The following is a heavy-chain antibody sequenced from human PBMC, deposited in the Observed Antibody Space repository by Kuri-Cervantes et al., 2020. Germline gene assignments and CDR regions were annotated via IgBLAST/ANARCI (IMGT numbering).Heavy chain of an antibody. CDR2: IDSSSSDI. J-gene: IGHJ4*02. Sequence: GESLKISCAASGFTFSTYSMNWVRQAPGKGLEWVSYIDSSSSDIYYADSVKGRFTISRDNAKNSLYLQMNSLRDEDTAVYYCARDFRWAEWELLGLFDYWGQGTLVTVSS. D-gene: IGHD1-26*01. CDR3: ARDFRWAEWELLGLFDY. CDR1: GFTFSTYS. V-gene: IGHV3-48*02.